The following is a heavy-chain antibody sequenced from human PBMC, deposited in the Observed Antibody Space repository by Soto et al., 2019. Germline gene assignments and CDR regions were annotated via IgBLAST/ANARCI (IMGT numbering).Heavy chain of an antibody. Sequence: ASETLRLTCAVSXGXISRSNWWGWVCKPPGKGLEWIGEIYPSGRTNXNPSXXXXXXXXVDNSXNKFSLKLSSVTAAATAVYYCARDCPSGVVIRYAFDIWGQWTLVT. CDR2: IYPSGRT. V-gene: IGHV4-4*02. D-gene: IGHD3-3*01. CDR1: XGXISRSNW. J-gene: IGHJ3*02. CDR3: ARDCPSGVVIRYAFDI.